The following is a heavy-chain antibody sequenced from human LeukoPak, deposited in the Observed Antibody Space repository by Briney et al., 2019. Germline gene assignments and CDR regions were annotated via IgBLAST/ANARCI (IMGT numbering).Heavy chain of an antibody. CDR2: IIPIFGTA. CDR1: GGTFHRYS. Sequence: SVKVSCTASGGTFHRYSFSWVRQAPGQGLEWMGGIIPIFGTANYAQRFQDRVTITSDESTSTAYMELSSLTSEDTAVYYCARATAARPIVGAPGTFDIWGQGTMVTVSS. V-gene: IGHV1-69*01. CDR3: ARATAARPIVGAPGTFDI. D-gene: IGHD1-26*01. J-gene: IGHJ3*02.